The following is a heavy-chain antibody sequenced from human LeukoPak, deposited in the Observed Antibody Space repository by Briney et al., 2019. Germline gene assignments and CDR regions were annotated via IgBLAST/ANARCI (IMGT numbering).Heavy chain of an antibody. D-gene: IGHD4-17*01. V-gene: IGHV1-46*01. CDR1: GYTFTSYY. J-gene: IGHJ4*02. Sequence: ASVKVSCKASGYTFTSYYMHWVRQAPGQGLEWMGIINPSGGSTSYAQKFQGRVTMTRDMSTSTVYMGLSSLRSEDTAVYYCARDLGIYGDFVPGDYWGQGTLVTVSS. CDR2: INPSGGST. CDR3: ARDLGIYGDFVPGDY.